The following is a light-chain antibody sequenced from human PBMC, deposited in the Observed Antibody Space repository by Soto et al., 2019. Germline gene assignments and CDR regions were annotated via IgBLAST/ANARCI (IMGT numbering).Light chain of an antibody. V-gene: IGKV1-5*03. CDR1: QSIGSR. Sequence: DIQMTQSPSTLSASVGDTVTITCRASQSIGSRLAWYQQIPGKAPKLLMSEAFSLESGVPSRFSGSGSGTEFTLTIASLQPDDSATYYCQQYKTYSWTFGQGTKVEIK. CDR3: QQYKTYSWT. J-gene: IGKJ1*01. CDR2: EAF.